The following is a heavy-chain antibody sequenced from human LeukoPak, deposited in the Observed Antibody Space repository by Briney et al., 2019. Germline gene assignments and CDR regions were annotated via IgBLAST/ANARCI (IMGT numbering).Heavy chain of an antibody. Sequence: PETLSLTCAVYGGSFSGYYWSWIRQPPGKGLEWIGEINHSGSTNYNPSLKSRVTISVDTSKNQFSLKLSSVTAADTAVYYCARIAAAGTSYFDYWGQGTLVIVS. CDR1: GGSFSGYY. CDR2: INHSGST. CDR3: ARIAAAGTSYFDY. D-gene: IGHD6-13*01. J-gene: IGHJ4*02. V-gene: IGHV4-34*01.